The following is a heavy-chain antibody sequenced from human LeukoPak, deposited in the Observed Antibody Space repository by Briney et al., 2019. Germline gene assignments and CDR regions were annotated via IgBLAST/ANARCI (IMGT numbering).Heavy chain of an antibody. D-gene: IGHD4-11*01. J-gene: IGHJ4*02. V-gene: IGHV3-74*01. CDR1: GFTFCSYW. CDR3: ARETSTGYDY. Sequence: GGSLRLSCAGSGFTFCSYWMHWVRQAPGKGLVWVSRINSDGRSTSYADSVKGRFTISRDNAKNTLYLQMNSLRAEDTAVYYCARETSTGYDYWGQGTLVTVSS. CDR2: INSDGRST.